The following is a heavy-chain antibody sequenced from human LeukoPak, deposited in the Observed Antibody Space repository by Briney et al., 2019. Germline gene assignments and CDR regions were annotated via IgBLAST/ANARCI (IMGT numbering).Heavy chain of an antibody. CDR3: AELGITMIGGV. V-gene: IGHV3-48*03. CDR1: GFTFSSYE. CDR2: ISSSGSTI. J-gene: IGHJ6*04. D-gene: IGHD3-10*02. Sequence: GGSLGHSCAASGFTFSSYEMNWVRQAPGKGLEWVSYISSSGSTIYYADSVKGRFTISRDNAKNSLYLQMNSLRAEDTAVYYCAELGITMIGGVWGKGTTVTISS.